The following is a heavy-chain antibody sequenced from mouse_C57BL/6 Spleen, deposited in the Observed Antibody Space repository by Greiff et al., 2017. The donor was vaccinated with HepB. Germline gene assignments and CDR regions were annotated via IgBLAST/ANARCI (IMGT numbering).Heavy chain of an antibody. CDR2: IDPENGDT. D-gene: IGHD2-4*01. V-gene: IGHV14-4*01. J-gene: IGHJ3*01. CDR1: GFNIKDDY. Sequence: EVKLQESGAELVRPGASVKLSCTASGFNIKDDYMHWVKQRPEQGLEWIGWIDPENGDTEYASKFQGKATITADTSSNTAYLQLSSLTSEDTAVYYCTTYYDYGAYWGQGTLVTVSA. CDR3: TTYYDYGAY.